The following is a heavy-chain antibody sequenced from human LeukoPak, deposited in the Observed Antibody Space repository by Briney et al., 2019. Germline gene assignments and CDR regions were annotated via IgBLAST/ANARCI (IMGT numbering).Heavy chain of an antibody. CDR2: IIPIFGTA. CDR1: GGTFSSYA. D-gene: IGHD3-22*01. V-gene: IGHV1-69*13. CDR3: ARVDYYGSSAYSDY. J-gene: IGHJ4*02. Sequence: GASVKVSCKASGGTFSSYAISWVRQAPGQGLEWMGGIIPIFGTANYAQKFQGRVTITADESTSTAYMELSSLRSEDTAVYYCARVDYYGSSAYSDYWGQGTLVTVSS.